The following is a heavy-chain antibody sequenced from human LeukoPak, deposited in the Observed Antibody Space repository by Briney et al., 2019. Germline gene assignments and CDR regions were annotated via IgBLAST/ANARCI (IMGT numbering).Heavy chain of an antibody. D-gene: IGHD3-22*01. Sequence: KPSETLSLTCTLSGGSISSGYYYWGWIRQTPGKGLEWIGSIYYSGSTYYNPSLESRVTISVDTSKNQFSLRLSSVTAADTAVYYCARSDFYDRSGYHYYYYALDVWGQGTTVTVSS. J-gene: IGHJ6*02. CDR1: GGSISSGYYY. CDR2: IYYSGST. V-gene: IGHV4-39*07. CDR3: ARSDFYDRSGYHYYYYALDV.